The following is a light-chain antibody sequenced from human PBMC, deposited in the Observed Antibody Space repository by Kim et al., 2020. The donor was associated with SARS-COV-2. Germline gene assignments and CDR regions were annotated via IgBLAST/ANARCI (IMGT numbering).Light chain of an antibody. Sequence: QSVLTQAPSVSGAPGQRVTISCTGSSSNIGAGYDVQWYQQLPGTAPKLLIYVNNKRPSGVPDRFSGSKSGTSASLAITGLQAEDEADYYCQSYDSSLSGSVFGGGTKLTVL. CDR1: SSNIGAGYD. CDR3: QSYDSSLSGSV. V-gene: IGLV1-40*01. CDR2: VNN. J-gene: IGLJ3*02.